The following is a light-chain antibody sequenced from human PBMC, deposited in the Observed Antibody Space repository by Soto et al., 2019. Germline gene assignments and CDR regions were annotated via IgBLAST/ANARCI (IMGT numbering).Light chain of an antibody. CDR2: GAS. J-gene: IGKJ3*01. Sequence: IGLTQSPGTLSLSPGDRVTLACRAIQSGSSRYLAWYQQKPGQAPSLLIYGASSRATATPDRFSGSGSGTEFTLTISRLEPEDCAVYYCQQHGTSPFTFVPGAKLDI. CDR1: QSGSSRY. CDR3: QQHGTSPFT. V-gene: IGKV3-20*01.